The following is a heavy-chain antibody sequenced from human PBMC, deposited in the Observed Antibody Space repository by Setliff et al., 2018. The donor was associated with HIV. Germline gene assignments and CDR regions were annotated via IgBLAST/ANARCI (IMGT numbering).Heavy chain of an antibody. D-gene: IGHD5-12*01. J-gene: IGHJ4*02. CDR1: GYTFTNYY. V-gene: IGHV1-46*01. CDR3: ARDSGARWLQGHFDY. Sequence: ASVKVSCKASGYTFTNYYIHWVRQAPGQGLEWMGVINPSDGSTSYAQKFQGSVTMSEDTSTNTVYMEVSSLRSQDPAVTAVYYCARDSGARWLQGHFDYWGQGTLVTVSS. CDR2: INPSDGST.